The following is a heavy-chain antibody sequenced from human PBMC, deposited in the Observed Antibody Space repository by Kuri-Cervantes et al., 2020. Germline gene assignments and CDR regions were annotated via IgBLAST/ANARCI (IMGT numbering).Heavy chain of an antibody. V-gene: IGHV4-4*02. J-gene: IGHJ1*01. CDR1: GGSIRSSNW. CDR2: IYHTGST. CDR3: ARGSSGSYYMQYFHH. D-gene: IGHD1-26*01. Sequence: SETLSLTCAVSGGSIRSSNWWSWVRQPPGKGLEWIGEIYHTGSTNYNPSLKSRVTISVDTSKKQLSLKLSSVTAADTAVYYCARGSSGSYYMQYFHHWGQGTLVTVSS.